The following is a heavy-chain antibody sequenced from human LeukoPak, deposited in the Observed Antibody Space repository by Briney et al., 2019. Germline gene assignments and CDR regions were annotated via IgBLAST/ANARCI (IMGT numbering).Heavy chain of an antibody. CDR1: GFPLSSYC. CDR2: IYSGGSR. D-gene: IGHD3-10*01. Sequence: GALRLSCGASGFPLSSYCIYWGRPAPGEGVGWGSVIYSGGSRYYADSVKGRFTISRDNSKNTLYLQMNSLRAEDTAVYYCARDKFTQDASGSYWGQGTLVTVSS. V-gene: IGHV3-66*01. J-gene: IGHJ4*02. CDR3: ARDKFTQDASGSY.